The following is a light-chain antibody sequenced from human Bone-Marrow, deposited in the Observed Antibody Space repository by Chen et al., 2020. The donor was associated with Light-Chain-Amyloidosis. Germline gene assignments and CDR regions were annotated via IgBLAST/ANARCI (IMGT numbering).Light chain of an antibody. CDR2: RDT. CDR3: QSADSSGTYEVI. J-gene: IGLJ2*01. Sequence: SYELTQPPSVSVSPGQTARITCSGDDLPTKYAYWYQQKPGQAPVLVIHRDTERPSGISDRFSGSSSGTTATLTISGVQAEDEADYHCQSADSSGTYEVIFGGVTKLTVL. CDR1: DLPTKY. V-gene: IGLV3-25*03.